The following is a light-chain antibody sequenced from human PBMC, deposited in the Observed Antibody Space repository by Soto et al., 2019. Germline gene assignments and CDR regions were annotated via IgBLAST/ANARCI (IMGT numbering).Light chain of an antibody. CDR2: DTS. J-gene: IGKJ5*01. V-gene: IGKV3-11*01. CDR1: QSVSRY. Sequence: EIVLTQSPATLSLSPGERATLSCRASQSVSRYLAWYQQKPGQAPRLLIYDTSNRATGIPARFSGSGSGTDFTLTISSLEPEDFAVYYCQQRSNWPPTFGQGTRLDIK. CDR3: QQRSNWPPT.